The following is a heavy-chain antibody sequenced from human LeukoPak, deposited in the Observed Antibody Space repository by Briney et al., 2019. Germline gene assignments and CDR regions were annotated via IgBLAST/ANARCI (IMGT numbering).Heavy chain of an antibody. CDR3: AREPYVWGSYRLHMDV. D-gene: IGHD3-16*02. Sequence: ASVKVSCKASGYTFTGYYMHWVRQAPGEGLEWMGWINLNSGGTNYAQKFQSRVTMTRDTSISTAYMELSRLRSDDTAVYYCAREPYVWGSYRLHMDVWGKGTTVTVSS. V-gene: IGHV1-2*02. J-gene: IGHJ6*03. CDR2: INLNSGGT. CDR1: GYTFTGYY.